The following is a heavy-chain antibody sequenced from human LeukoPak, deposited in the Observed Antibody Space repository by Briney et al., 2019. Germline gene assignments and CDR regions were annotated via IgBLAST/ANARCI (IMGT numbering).Heavy chain of an antibody. D-gene: IGHD2-15*01. V-gene: IGHV1-3*01. J-gene: IGHJ6*02. CDR1: GYTFISYA. Sequence: ASVKVSCKASGYTFISYAMHWVRQAPGQRLEWMGWINVGNGNTKYSQKFQGRVTITRGTSASTVYMELSSLRSEDTAVYYCARQAYCSGGSCYYYYGMDVWGQGTTVTVSS. CDR3: ARQAYCSGGSCYYYYGMDV. CDR2: INVGNGNT.